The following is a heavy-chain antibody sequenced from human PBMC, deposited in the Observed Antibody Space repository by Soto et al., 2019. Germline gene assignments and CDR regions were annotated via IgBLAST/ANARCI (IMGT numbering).Heavy chain of an antibody. CDR2: IYYSGST. J-gene: IGHJ4*02. V-gene: IGHV4-30-4*01. CDR1: GGSISSGDYY. Sequence: SETLSLTCTVSGGSISSGDYYWSWIRQPPGKGLEWIGYIYYSGSTYYNPSLKSRVTISVDTSKNQFSLKLSSVTAADTAVYYCARGSTYSYDSSGYYLGYWGQGTPVTVSS. D-gene: IGHD3-22*01. CDR3: ARGSTYSYDSSGYYLGY.